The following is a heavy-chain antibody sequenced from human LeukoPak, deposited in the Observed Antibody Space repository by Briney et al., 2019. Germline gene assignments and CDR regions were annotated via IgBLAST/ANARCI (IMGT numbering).Heavy chain of an antibody. D-gene: IGHD3-3*01. CDR3: ARDSLPYYDFWSGYYSYFQH. CDR1: GYTFTSYA. J-gene: IGHJ1*01. V-gene: IGHV1-69*13. Sequence: SVKVSCKASGYTFTSYAISWVRQAPGQGLEWMGGIIPIFGTANYAQKFQGRVTITADESTSTAYMELSSLRSEDTAVYYCARDSLPYYDFWSGYYSYFQHWGQGTLVTVSS. CDR2: IIPIFGTA.